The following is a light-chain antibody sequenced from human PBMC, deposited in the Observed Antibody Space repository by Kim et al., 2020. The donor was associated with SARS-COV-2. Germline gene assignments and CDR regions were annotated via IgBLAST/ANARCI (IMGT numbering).Light chain of an antibody. CDR3: QAWDSNTGV. J-gene: IGLJ1*01. CDR2: QNR. CDR1: DLGNKY. Sequence: SYELTQPPSVSVSPGQTATITCSGDDLGNKYVTWYQQKTGQSPVLVMYQNRKRPSGIPERFSGSNSGNTATLTITGTQAMDEADYYCQAWDSNTGVFGSGTKVTVL. V-gene: IGLV3-1*01.